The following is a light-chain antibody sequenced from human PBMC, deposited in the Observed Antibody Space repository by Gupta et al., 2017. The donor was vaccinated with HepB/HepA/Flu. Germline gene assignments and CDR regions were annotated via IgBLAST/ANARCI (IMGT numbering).Light chain of an antibody. V-gene: IGLV2-11*01. J-gene: IGLJ1*01. CDR1: SSDVGGYTY. CDR2: DVS. CDR3: CSYAGSYTYV. Sequence: SALPQPRSVSGSLGQPVTIPCIEPSSDVGGYTYVSGYQQHPGKAPKLMIYDVSKRPSGVPDRFSGSKSGNTASLTISGLQAEDEADYYCCSYAGSYTYVFGTGTKVTVL.